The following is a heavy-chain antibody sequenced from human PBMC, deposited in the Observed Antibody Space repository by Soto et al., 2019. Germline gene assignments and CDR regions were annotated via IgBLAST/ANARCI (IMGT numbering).Heavy chain of an antibody. J-gene: IGHJ5*02. CDR3: ARVFSDSSSFFDP. CDR1: GGSISSGNYY. D-gene: IGHD6-13*01. Sequence: QVQLQESGPGLVKPSQTLSLTCTVSGGSISSGNYYWSWIRQHPGKGLEWIGYIYYSGRTYYNPSLKRRVTISVDTSKNHFSLKLSSVTDADTAVYYCARVFSDSSSFFDPWGQGTLVTVSS. CDR2: IYYSGRT. V-gene: IGHV4-31*03.